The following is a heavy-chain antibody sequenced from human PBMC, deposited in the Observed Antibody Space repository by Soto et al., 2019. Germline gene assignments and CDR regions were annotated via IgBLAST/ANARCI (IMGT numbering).Heavy chain of an antibody. CDR3: AREGDSSGWYNWFDP. CDR1: GFTFSSYS. Sequence: EVQLVESGGGLVQPGGSLRLSCAAAGFTFSSYSMNWVRQAPEKGLEWVSYFSSSSGTIYYADSVKGRFTISRDNAKNSLYLQMNSLRAEDTAVYYCAREGDSSGWYNWFDPWGQGTLVTVSS. V-gene: IGHV3-48*01. J-gene: IGHJ5*02. CDR2: FSSSSGTI. D-gene: IGHD3-22*01.